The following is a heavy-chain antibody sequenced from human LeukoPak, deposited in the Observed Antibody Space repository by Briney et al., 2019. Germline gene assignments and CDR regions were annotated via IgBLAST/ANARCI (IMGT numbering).Heavy chain of an antibody. Sequence: ASVKVSCKASGYTFTSYYMHWVREAPGQGLEWMGIINPSGGSTSYAQKFQGRVTMTTDTSTSTVYMALSSLRSEDTAVYDCARGLPFAAGYDFWSGYYRNYWGQGTLVTVSS. V-gene: IGHV1-46*01. J-gene: IGHJ4*02. D-gene: IGHD3-3*01. CDR2: INPSGGST. CDR3: ARGLPFAAGYDFWSGYYRNY. CDR1: GYTFTSYY.